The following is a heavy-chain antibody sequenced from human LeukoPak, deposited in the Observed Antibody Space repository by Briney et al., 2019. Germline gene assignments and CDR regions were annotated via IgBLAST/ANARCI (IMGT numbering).Heavy chain of an antibody. V-gene: IGHV4-61*02. CDR2: IYTSGST. Sequence: SQTLSLTCTVSGGSISSGSYYWSWIRQPAGKGLEWIGRIYTSGSTNYNPSLKSRVTISVDTSKNQFSLKLSSVTAADTAVYYCARAAPYSSFDYWGQGTLVTVSS. J-gene: IGHJ4*02. CDR1: GGSISSGSYY. CDR3: ARAAPYSSFDY. D-gene: IGHD4-11*01.